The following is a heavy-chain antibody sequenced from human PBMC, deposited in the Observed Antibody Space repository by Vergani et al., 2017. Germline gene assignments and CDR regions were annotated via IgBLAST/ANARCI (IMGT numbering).Heavy chain of an antibody. CDR2: ISSSSSYI. V-gene: IGHV3-21*01. D-gene: IGHD3-9*01. Sequence: EVQLVESGGGLVKPGGSLRLSCAASGFTFSSYSMNWVRQAPGKGLEWVSSISSSSSYIYYADSVKGRFTISRDNAKNSLYLQMNSLRAEDTAVYYCARYLRLTIPGPHFDYWGQGTLVTVSS. CDR3: ARYLRLTIPGPHFDY. CDR1: GFTFSSYS. J-gene: IGHJ4*02.